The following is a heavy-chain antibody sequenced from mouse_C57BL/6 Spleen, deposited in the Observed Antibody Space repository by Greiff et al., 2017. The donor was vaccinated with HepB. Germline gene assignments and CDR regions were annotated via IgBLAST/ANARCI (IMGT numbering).Heavy chain of an antibody. J-gene: IGHJ1*03. CDR1: GFTFSSYA. Sequence: EVQLQESGGGLVKPGGSLKLSCAASGFTFSSYAMSWVRQTPEKRLEWVATISDGGSYTYYPDNVKGRFTISRDNAKNNLYLQMSHLKSEDTAMYYCAREGPYWYFDVWGTGTTVTVSS. CDR3: AREGPYWYFDV. CDR2: ISDGGSYT. V-gene: IGHV5-4*01.